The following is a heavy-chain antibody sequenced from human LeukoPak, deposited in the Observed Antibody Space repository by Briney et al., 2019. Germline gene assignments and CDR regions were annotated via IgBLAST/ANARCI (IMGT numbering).Heavy chain of an antibody. Sequence: PGRSLRLSCAASGFTFNTYAMSWVRQTPGKGLEYVSAVSGTGAMTYYADSVKGRFTISRYNSKNTLNLQMNSLRAEDTAVYYCAPLDYFDSSTYGDYWGQGTLVTVSS. CDR3: APLDYFDSSTYGDY. CDR1: GFTFNTYA. D-gene: IGHD3-22*01. CDR2: VSGTGAMT. J-gene: IGHJ4*02. V-gene: IGHV3-23*01.